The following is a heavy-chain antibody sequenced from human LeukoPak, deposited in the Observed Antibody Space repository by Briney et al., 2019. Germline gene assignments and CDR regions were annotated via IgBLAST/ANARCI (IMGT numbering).Heavy chain of an antibody. CDR3: ARVQIVVVTGSYYPDAFGI. CDR2: ISDSNNKT. V-gene: IGHV1-18*01. CDR1: GGTFSSYA. J-gene: IGHJ3*02. D-gene: IGHD2-21*02. Sequence: ASVKVSCKASGGTFSSYAISWVRQAPGQGLEWMGWISDSNNKTNYAQNLQGRVTMTTDTSTSTAYMELRSLRSDDTAVYYCARVQIVVVTGSYYPDAFGIWGQGTMVTVSS.